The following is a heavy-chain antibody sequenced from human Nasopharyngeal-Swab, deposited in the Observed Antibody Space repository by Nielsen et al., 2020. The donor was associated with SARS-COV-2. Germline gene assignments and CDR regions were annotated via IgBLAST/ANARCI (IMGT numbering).Heavy chain of an antibody. V-gene: IGHV4-39*07. D-gene: IGHD1-26*01. J-gene: IGHJ4*02. Sequence: SQTLSLTCTVSGGSISSSSYYWGWLRQPPGKGLEWIGSIYYSGSTYYNPSLKSRVTISVDTSKNQFSLKLSSVTAADTAVYYCARSGIVGAIYYWGQGTLVTVSS. CDR2: IYYSGST. CDR3: ARSGIVGAIYY. CDR1: GGSISSSSYY.